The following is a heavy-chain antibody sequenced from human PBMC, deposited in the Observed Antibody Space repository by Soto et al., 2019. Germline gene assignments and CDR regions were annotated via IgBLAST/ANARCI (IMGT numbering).Heavy chain of an antibody. Sequence: ASVKVSCKTSGYTFTSHGISWVRQAPGQGLEWMGWISAYNGNTNYAQKLQGRVTMTTDTPTSTAYMELSSLRSEDTAVYYCASHYDSSGYYYRGLDYWGQGTLVTVSS. J-gene: IGHJ4*02. CDR2: ISAYNGNT. D-gene: IGHD3-22*01. CDR3: ASHYDSSGYYYRGLDY. V-gene: IGHV1-18*04. CDR1: GYTFTSHG.